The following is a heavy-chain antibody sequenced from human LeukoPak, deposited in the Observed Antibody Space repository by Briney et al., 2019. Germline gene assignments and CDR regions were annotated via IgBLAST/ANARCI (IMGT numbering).Heavy chain of an antibody. J-gene: IGHJ3*02. CDR2: IYYSGST. CDR3: AREWDYGGNFGAFDI. D-gene: IGHD4-23*01. V-gene: IGHV4-30-4*01. CDR1: GGSISSGDYY. Sequence: SETLSLTCTVSGGSISSGDYYWSWIRQPPGKGLEWIGYIYYSGSTYYNPSLKSRVTISVDTSKNQFSLKLSSVTAADTAVYYCAREWDYGGNFGAFDIWGQGTMVTVSS.